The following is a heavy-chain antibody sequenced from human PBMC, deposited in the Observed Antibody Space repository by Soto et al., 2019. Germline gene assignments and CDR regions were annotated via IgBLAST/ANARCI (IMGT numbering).Heavy chain of an antibody. CDR3: ARLPIDRSGYSPGFDY. V-gene: IGHV4-31*03. CDR2: IYYSGST. CDR1: GGSISSGGYY. J-gene: IGHJ4*02. D-gene: IGHD3-22*01. Sequence: QVQLQESGPGLVKPSQTLSLTCTVSGGSISSGGYYWSWIRQHPGKGLEWIGYIYYSGSTYYNPSLKSRVTISVDTSKNQVSLKVSSVTAADTAVYYCARLPIDRSGYSPGFDYWGQGTLVTVAS.